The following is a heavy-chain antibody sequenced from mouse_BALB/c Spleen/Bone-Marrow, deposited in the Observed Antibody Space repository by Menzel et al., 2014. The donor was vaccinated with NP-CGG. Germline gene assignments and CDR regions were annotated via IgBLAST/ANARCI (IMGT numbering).Heavy chain of an antibody. Sequence: QVQLQQSGAELVKPGASVKLSCKASGYTFTSYWMHWVKQRPGQGLERIGEIDPGTGRTDYNKKFKSRATLTVDKSPSTAYMHLSSLTSEDSAVYYCARINGYDYWGQGTTLTVSS. CDR2: IDPGTGRT. V-gene: IGHV1S81*02. J-gene: IGHJ2*01. D-gene: IGHD2-2*01. CDR3: ARINGYDY. CDR1: GYTFTSYW.